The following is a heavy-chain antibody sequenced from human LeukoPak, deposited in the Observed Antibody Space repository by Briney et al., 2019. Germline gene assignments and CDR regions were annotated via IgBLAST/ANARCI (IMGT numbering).Heavy chain of an antibody. CDR1: GGSISGFY. V-gene: IGHV4-59*08. CDR3: AGVNYYDSSGSIYFDY. CDR2: IFYSGST. J-gene: IGHJ4*02. Sequence: SETLSLTCTVSGGSISGFYWSWIRQPPGKGLEYIGNIFYSGSTNYNPSLKSRLTISVDTSKNQFSLKLSSVTAADTAVYYCAGVNYYDSSGSIYFDYWGQGTPVTVSS. D-gene: IGHD3-22*01.